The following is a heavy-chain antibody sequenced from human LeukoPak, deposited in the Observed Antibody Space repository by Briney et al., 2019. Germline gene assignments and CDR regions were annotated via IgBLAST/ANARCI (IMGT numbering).Heavy chain of an antibody. CDR3: AKCRVETYSSGWCNWLDP. D-gene: IGHD6-19*01. V-gene: IGHV3-23*01. Sequence: GGSLRLSCAACGFTFNTYAMSWVRQAPGMGLEWVSAIKSDGKTHYADSVKGRFTISRDNSKNTLSLQMNSLRAEDTALYYCAKCRVETYSSGWCNWLDPWGQGTQVTVSS. J-gene: IGHJ5*02. CDR2: IKSDGKT. CDR1: GFTFNTYA.